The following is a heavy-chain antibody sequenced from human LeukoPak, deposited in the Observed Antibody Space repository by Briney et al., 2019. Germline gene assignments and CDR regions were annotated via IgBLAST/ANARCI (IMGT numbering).Heavy chain of an antibody. CDR2: IDWDDDK. D-gene: IGHD3-22*01. V-gene: IGHV2-70*11. J-gene: IGHJ4*02. Sequence: SGPTLVNPTQTLTLTCTFSGFSLSTSGVGVGWIRQPPGKALEWLARIDWDDDKYYSTSLKTRLTISKDTSKNQVVLTMTNMDPVDTATYYCARMKVGKNFYYYDSSGPIDYWGQGTLVTVSS. CDR3: ARMKVGKNFYYYDSSGPIDY. CDR1: GFSLSTSGVG.